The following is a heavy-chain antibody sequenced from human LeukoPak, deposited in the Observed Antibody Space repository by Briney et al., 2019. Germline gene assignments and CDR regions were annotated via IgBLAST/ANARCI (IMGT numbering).Heavy chain of an antibody. Sequence: PGRSLRLSCTAAGFTFGDYAMSWVRQAPGKGLELVGFIRSKAYGGTTEYAASVKGRFTISRDDSKSIAYLQMNSLKTEDTAVYYCTRDCSSTSCYELYYYYYGMDVWGQGTTVTVSS. CDR3: TRDCSSTSCYELYYYYYGMDV. D-gene: IGHD2-2*01. CDR1: GFTFGDYA. V-gene: IGHV3-49*04. J-gene: IGHJ6*02. CDR2: IRSKAYGGTT.